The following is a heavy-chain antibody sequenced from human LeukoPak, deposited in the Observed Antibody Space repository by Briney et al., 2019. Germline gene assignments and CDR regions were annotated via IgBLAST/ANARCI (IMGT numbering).Heavy chain of an antibody. D-gene: IGHD6-19*01. CDR2: ISYDGSNK. V-gene: IGHV3-30*18. CDR1: GFTFSSYG. Sequence: PGGSLRLSCAASGFTFSSYGMHWVRQAPGKGLEWVAVISYDGSNKYYADSVEGRFTISRDNSKNTLYLQMNSLRAEDTAGYYCAKDIRDSSGWYGPFDPWGQGTLVTVSS. CDR3: AKDIRDSSGWYGPFDP. J-gene: IGHJ5*02.